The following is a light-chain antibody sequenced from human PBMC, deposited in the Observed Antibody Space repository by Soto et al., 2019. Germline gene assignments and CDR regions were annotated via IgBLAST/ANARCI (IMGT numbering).Light chain of an antibody. V-gene: IGKV1-27*01. CDR3: QKYNSAPRA. Sequence: DIQMTQSPSSLSASVGDRVTITCRASQGISSYLAWYQQKPGKVPKLLIYGASTLQSGVPSRFSGSGSGTDFTLTINSLQPEDVATYYCQKYNSAPRAFGQGTKVEV. CDR1: QGISSY. CDR2: GAS. J-gene: IGKJ1*01.